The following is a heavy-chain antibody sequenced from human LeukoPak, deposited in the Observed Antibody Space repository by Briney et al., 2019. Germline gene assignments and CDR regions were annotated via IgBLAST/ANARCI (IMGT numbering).Heavy chain of an antibody. D-gene: IGHD3/OR15-3a*01. CDR2: IYYSGST. V-gene: IGHV4-39*02. Sequence: PSETLSLTCTVSGGSISSSSYYWGWIRQPPGKGLEWIGSIYYSGSTYYNPSLKSRVTISVDTSKNQFSLKLSSVTAADTAVYYCAREEKGLVYYFDYWGQGTLVTVSS. J-gene: IGHJ4*02. CDR1: GGSISSSSYY. CDR3: AREEKGLVYYFDY.